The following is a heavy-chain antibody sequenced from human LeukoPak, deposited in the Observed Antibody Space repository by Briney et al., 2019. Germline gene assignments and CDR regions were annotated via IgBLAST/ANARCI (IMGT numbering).Heavy chain of an antibody. CDR1: GFTFSTYG. V-gene: IGHV3-23*01. D-gene: IGHD1-26*01. CDR2: ISGTGGST. CDR3: ARGGDYSGWFDP. J-gene: IGHJ5*02. Sequence: PGGSLRLSCAASGFTFSTYGMSWVRQAPGKGLEWVSAISGTGGSTYYADSVKGRFTISRDNAKNSLYLQMNYLRAEDTAVYYCARGGDYSGWFDPWGRGTLVTVSS.